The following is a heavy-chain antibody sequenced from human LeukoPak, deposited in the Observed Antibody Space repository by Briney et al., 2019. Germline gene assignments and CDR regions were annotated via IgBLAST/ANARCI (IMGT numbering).Heavy chain of an antibody. D-gene: IGHD3-10*01. Sequence: GGSLRLSCAASGFTFSSYGMHWVRQAPGKGLEWVAVISYDGSNKYYADSVKGRFTISRDNSKNTLYLQMNSLRAEDTAVYYCAKDGITVVRGVRYYFDYWGQGTLVTVSS. V-gene: IGHV3-30*18. CDR3: AKDGITVVRGVRYYFDY. CDR1: GFTFSSYG. J-gene: IGHJ4*02. CDR2: ISYDGSNK.